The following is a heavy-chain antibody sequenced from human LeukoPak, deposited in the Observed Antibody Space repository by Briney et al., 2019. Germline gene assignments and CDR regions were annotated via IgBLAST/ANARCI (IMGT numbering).Heavy chain of an antibody. V-gene: IGHV3-64*01. CDR3: ARTPSGVVVITSYDY. J-gene: IGHJ4*02. CDR2: ISSNGGTT. Sequence: GGSLRLSCAASGFTFSTYTMHWVRQAPGKGLEYVSAISSNGGTTYYANSVKGRFTISRDNSKNTLYLQMGSLRAEDMAVYYCARTPSGVVVITSYDYWGQGTLVTVSS. CDR1: GFTFSTYT. D-gene: IGHD3-22*01.